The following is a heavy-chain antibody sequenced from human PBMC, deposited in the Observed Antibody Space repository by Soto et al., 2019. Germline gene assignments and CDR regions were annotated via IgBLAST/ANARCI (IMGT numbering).Heavy chain of an antibody. CDR2: ISGSGGST. J-gene: IGHJ4*02. CDR3: AKGGDIVVVPAAMPY. Sequence: GGSLRLSCAASGFTFSSYAMSWVRQAPGKGLEWVSAISGSGGSTYYADSVKGRFTISRDNSKNTLYLQMNSLRAEDTAVYYCAKGGDIVVVPAAMPYWGQGTLVTVSS. CDR1: GFTFSSYA. D-gene: IGHD2-2*01. V-gene: IGHV3-23*01.